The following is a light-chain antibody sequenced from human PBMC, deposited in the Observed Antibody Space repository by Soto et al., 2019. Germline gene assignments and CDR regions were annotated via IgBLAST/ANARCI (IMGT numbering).Light chain of an antibody. CDR3: QSYDSSLHVV. CDR2: GNS. CDR1: SSNIGAGYD. J-gene: IGLJ2*01. V-gene: IGLV1-40*01. Sequence: QLVLTQPPSVSGAPGQRVTISCTGSSSNIGAGYDVHWYQQLPGTAPKLLIYGNSNRPSGVPDRFSGSKSGTSASLAITGLQAEDEADYYCQSYDSSLHVVFGGGTKLTVL.